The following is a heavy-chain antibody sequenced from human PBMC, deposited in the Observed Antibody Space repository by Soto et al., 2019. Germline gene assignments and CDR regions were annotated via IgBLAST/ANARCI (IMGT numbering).Heavy chain of an antibody. CDR2: IYYSGST. CDR1: GGSISSGGYY. D-gene: IGHD3-10*01. J-gene: IGHJ4*02. CDR3: ARDGEGLARFPFY. Sequence: QVQLQESGPGLVKPSQTLSLTCTVSGGSISSGGYYWSWIRQHPGKGLEWIGYIYYSGSTYYNPSLKSRVTISVDTSKNQYSLKLSSVTAADTAVYYCARDGEGLARFPFYWGQGTLVTVSS. V-gene: IGHV4-31*03.